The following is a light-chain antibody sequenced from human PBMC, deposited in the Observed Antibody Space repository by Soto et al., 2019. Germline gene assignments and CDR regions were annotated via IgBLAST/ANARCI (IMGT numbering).Light chain of an antibody. V-gene: IGLV1-44*01. J-gene: IGLJ1*01. CDR2: TNN. CDR3: TSYTNTGTLV. CDR1: KSDIGSNT. Sequence: QSVLTQPPSVSGTPGQRVTISCSGGKSDIGSNTVFWFQHVPGTAPRLLIYTNNQRPSGVPDRFSGSKSDTSASLAISGLQSEDEADYYCTSYTNTGTLVFGTGTKLTVL.